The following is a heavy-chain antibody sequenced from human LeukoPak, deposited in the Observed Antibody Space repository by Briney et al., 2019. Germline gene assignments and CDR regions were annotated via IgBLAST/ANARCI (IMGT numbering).Heavy chain of an antibody. D-gene: IGHD6-6*01. CDR1: GGTFSTYA. J-gene: IGHJ4*02. Sequence: ASVKVSCKASGGTFSTYANSWVRQAPGQGLEWMGGIIPIFGTANYAQKFQGRVTITADESTSTAYMELSSLRSEDTAVYYCARAAYSSSYAAGYWGQGTLVTVSS. V-gene: IGHV1-69*13. CDR3: ARAAYSSSYAAGY. CDR2: IIPIFGTA.